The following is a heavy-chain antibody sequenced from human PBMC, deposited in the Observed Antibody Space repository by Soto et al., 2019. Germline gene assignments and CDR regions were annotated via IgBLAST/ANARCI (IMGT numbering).Heavy chain of an antibody. V-gene: IGHV3-23*01. CDR1: GFTFSSYA. D-gene: IGHD1-26*01. CDR2: ISGSGGST. CDR3: AKSYSGPGAGGGDYDY. Sequence: EVQLLESGGGLVQPGGSLRLSCAASGFTFSSYAMSWVRQAPGKGLEWVSAISGSGGSTYYADSVKGRFTISRDNSKNTLYLQMNSLRAEDTAVYYCAKSYSGPGAGGGDYDYWGQGTLVTVSS. J-gene: IGHJ4*02.